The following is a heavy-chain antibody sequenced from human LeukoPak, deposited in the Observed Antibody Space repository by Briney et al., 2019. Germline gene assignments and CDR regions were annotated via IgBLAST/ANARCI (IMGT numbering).Heavy chain of an antibody. Sequence: GGSLRLSCAASGFTFSSYGMHWVRQAPGKGLEWVAFIRYDGSNKYYADSVKGRFTISRDNSKNTLYLQMNSLRAEDTAVYYCAKDHPYSSSHGPLGYMDVWGKGTTVTVSS. V-gene: IGHV3-30*02. CDR3: AKDHPYSSSHGPLGYMDV. CDR1: GFTFSSYG. J-gene: IGHJ6*03. CDR2: IRYDGSNK. D-gene: IGHD6-13*01.